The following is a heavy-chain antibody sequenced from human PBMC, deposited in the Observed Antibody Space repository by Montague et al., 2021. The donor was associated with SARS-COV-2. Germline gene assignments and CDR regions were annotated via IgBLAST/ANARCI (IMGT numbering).Heavy chain of an antibody. J-gene: IGHJ4*02. CDR1: GASMRSHY. Sequence: SETLSLTCNVSGASMRSHYWSWIRQPPGKGLEWIGWIHHTGSTSYSPSLKSRVTVSIDTSKMEFSLKLNSVTAADTAVYYCATYGDYLDTFDYWGQGALVTVSS. CDR2: IHHTGST. V-gene: IGHV4-59*11. D-gene: IGHD4-17*01. CDR3: ATYGDYLDTFDY.